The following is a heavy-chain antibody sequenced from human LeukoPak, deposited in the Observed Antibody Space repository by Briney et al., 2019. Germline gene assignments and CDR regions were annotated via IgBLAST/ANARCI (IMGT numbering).Heavy chain of an antibody. J-gene: IGHJ4*02. CDR1: GFTLSGYY. Sequence: GGCLRLSCAPAGFTLSGYYMDCVSQPAGKGLEWVANVKQDGSEKYYVVSVKGRFTISRDNAKTSLYLQMNSLRAEDTAVYYCARGLRSIDYWGQGTLVTVSS. V-gene: IGHV3-7*04. CDR3: ARGLRSIDY. CDR2: VKQDGSEK.